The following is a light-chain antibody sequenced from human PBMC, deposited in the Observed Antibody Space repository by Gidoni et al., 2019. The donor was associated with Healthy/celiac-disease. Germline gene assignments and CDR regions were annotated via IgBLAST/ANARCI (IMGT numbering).Light chain of an antibody. CDR3: QQSYSTPYT. Sequence: DIQINQSPSYLSASVGERVTITCRASQSMSSYLKWYQQKPGKAPKLMIYAASSLQSGVPSRFSGSGSGTDFTITISSLQPEDFATYYCQQSYSTPYTFGQGTKLEIK. J-gene: IGKJ2*01. CDR2: AAS. CDR1: QSMSSY. V-gene: IGKV1-39*01.